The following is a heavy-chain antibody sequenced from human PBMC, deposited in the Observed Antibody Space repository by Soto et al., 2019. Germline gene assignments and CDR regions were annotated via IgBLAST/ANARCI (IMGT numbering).Heavy chain of an antibody. CDR3: ARGSSVYDSSGYAFDY. CDR2: IKQDGSHK. CDR1: GFTFSSYW. J-gene: IGHJ4*02. V-gene: IGHV3-7*01. D-gene: IGHD3-22*01. Sequence: PGGSLRLSCAASGFTFSSYWMSWVRQAPGKGLEWVANIKQDGSHKYYVDSVKGRFTMSRDNAKNSLYLQMSSLGAEDTAVYYCARGSSVYDSSGYAFDYWGQGSLVTVSS.